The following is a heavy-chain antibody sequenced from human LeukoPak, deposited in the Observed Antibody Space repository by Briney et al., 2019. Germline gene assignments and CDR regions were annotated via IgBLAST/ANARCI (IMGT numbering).Heavy chain of an antibody. D-gene: IGHD6-13*01. V-gene: IGHV4-34*01. CDR3: ARGRLKQQLFYMDV. CDR1: GVSFSGYY. Sequence: PSETLSLTCAVYGVSFSGYYWSWIRQPPGKGLEWIGEINHSGSTKYNPSLKSRVTISVDTYKNQFSLKLSSVTAAGAAVYYCARGRLKQQLFYMDVWGKGTTVTVSS. CDR2: INHSGST. J-gene: IGHJ6*03.